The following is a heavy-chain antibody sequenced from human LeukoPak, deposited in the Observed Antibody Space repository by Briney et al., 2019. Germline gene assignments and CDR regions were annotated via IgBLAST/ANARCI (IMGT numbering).Heavy chain of an antibody. J-gene: IGHJ3*02. D-gene: IGHD3-10*01. CDR1: GGSISSYY. Sequence: SETLSLTCTVSGGSISSYYWSWIRQPPGKGLEWIGYIYYSGSTNYNPSLKSRVTISVDTSMNQFSLKLSSVTAADTAVYYCARDSIYYGSGSYTSRAFDIWGQGTMVTVSS. V-gene: IGHV4-59*12. CDR3: ARDSIYYGSGSYTSRAFDI. CDR2: IYYSGST.